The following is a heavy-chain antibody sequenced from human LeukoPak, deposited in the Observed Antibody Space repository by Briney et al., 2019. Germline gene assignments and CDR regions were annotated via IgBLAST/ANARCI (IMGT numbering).Heavy chain of an antibody. Sequence: SQTLSLTCAISGDSVSSNSAAWSWIGQSPSRGLEWLGRTYYRSKWYNDYAVSVKSRITINPDTSKNQFSLQLNSVTPEDTAVYYCARSGGYEYYFDYWGQGTLVTVSS. CDR1: GDSVSSNSAA. V-gene: IGHV6-1*01. CDR2: TYYRSKWYN. CDR3: ARSGGYEYYFDY. D-gene: IGHD5-12*01. J-gene: IGHJ4*02.